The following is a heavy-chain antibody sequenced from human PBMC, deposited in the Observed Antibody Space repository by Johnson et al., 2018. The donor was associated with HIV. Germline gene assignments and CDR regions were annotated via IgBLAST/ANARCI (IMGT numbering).Heavy chain of an antibody. CDR1: GFTFSNAW. V-gene: IGHV3-15*01. CDR3: ARASGYDLEGGAFDI. D-gene: IGHD3-22*01. J-gene: IGHJ3*02. Sequence: VQLVESGGGLVKPGGSLRLSCAASGFTFSNAWMSWVRQAPGKGLEWVARIKSKTDGGTTDFAAPVKGRFTISRDDSEKSLYLQMNSLKTEDTAVYYCARASGYDLEGGAFDIWGQGTMVTVSS. CDR2: IKSKTDGGTT.